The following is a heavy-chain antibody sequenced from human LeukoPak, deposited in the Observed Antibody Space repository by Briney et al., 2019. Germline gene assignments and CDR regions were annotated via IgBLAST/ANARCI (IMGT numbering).Heavy chain of an antibody. CDR2: ISGSGGST. CDR1: GFTFTTYW. V-gene: IGHV3-23*01. Sequence: GGSLRLSCAASGFTFTTYWMGWVRQAPGKGLEWVSAISGSGGSTYYADSVKGRFTISRDNSKNTLYLQMNSLRAEDTAVYYCAKPPRGPYYYYYYMDVWGKGTTVTVSS. J-gene: IGHJ6*03. CDR3: AKPPRGPYYYYYYMDV. D-gene: IGHD3-10*01.